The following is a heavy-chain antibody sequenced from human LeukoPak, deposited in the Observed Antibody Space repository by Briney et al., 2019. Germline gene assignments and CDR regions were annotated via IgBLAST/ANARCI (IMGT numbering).Heavy chain of an antibody. CDR1: GFTFSTYW. V-gene: IGHV3-7*01. D-gene: IGHD6-6*01. CDR3: ARGGAARPDF. CDR2: IKAVGGEK. J-gene: IGHJ4*02. Sequence: PGGSLRLSCAASGFTFSTYWMNWFRQTPGKGLEGVAKIKAVGGEKDHVDSLKCRVTLSRDNAKNSLYLQMNSLRVEDTAVYYCARGGAARPDFWGQGTLVTVSS.